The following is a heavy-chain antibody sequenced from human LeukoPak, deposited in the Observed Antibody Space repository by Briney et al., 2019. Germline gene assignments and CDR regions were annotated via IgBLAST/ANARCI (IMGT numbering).Heavy chain of an antibody. CDR3: VKDISLRGSSGYDRFDY. Sequence: GGSLRVSCSASGFTFSNHVIHWVGQAPGKAREYVSGITANGGSTHYANSVKGRVTISRDNSKNTLYLQMSSMRAEDRGVYVCVKDISLRGSSGYDRFDYWGQGTLVTVSS. CDR2: ITANGGST. D-gene: IGHD5-12*01. J-gene: IGHJ4*02. CDR1: GFTFSNHV. V-gene: IGHV3-64D*06.